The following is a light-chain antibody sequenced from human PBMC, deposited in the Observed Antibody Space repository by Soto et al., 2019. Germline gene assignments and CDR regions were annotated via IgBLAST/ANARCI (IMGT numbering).Light chain of an antibody. Sequence: QSVLTQPASVSGSPGQSITISCTGTSSDVGGYNYVSWYQQRPGKAPKLMIYEVSNRPSGVSNRFSGSKSGNTASLTISGLQAEDEADCYCSSYTSSSTLVFGTGTKVTVL. J-gene: IGLJ1*01. V-gene: IGLV2-14*01. CDR2: EVS. CDR1: SSDVGGYNY. CDR3: SSYTSSSTLV.